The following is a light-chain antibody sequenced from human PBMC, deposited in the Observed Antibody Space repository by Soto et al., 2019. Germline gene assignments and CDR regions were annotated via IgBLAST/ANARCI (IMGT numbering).Light chain of an antibody. CDR1: NIGSKS. V-gene: IGLV3-21*04. Sequence: SYELTQPPSVSVASGKTARITCGENNIGSKSVHWYQQKPGQAPVLVIYYNGDRPSGIPERFSGSNSGNTATLTISRVEAGDEADYFCQVWDITSIHPVVFGGGTKVTVL. J-gene: IGLJ2*01. CDR2: YNG. CDR3: QVWDITSIHPVV.